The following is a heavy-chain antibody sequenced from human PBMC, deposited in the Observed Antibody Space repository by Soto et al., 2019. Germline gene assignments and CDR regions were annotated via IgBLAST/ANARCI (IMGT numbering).Heavy chain of an antibody. CDR2: ISASGDST. CDR3: AKDLLQWLVVGHDAFDI. D-gene: IGHD6-19*01. Sequence: GGSLRLSFSASGFPFSSYSMSWVRQTPGKGLEWVSGISASGDSTFNADSVKGRFTISRDNSKNTLYLQMNSLRAEDTAVYYCAKDLLQWLVVGHDAFDIWGQGTMVTVSS. CDR1: GFPFSSYS. V-gene: IGHV3-23*01. J-gene: IGHJ3*02.